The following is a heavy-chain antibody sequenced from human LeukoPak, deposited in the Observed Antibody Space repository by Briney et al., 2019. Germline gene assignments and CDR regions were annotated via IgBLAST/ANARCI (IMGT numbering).Heavy chain of an antibody. CDR1: GGSISSYY. CDR3: ARRNYGSGSYYFDY. CDR2: IYYSGST. V-gene: IGHV4-59*06. Sequence: PSETLSLTCTVSGGSISSYYWSWIRQPPGKGLEWIGYIYYSGSTYYNPSLKSRVTISVDTSKNQFSLKLSSVTAADTAVYYCARRNYGSGSYYFDYWGQGTLVTVPS. D-gene: IGHD3-10*01. J-gene: IGHJ4*02.